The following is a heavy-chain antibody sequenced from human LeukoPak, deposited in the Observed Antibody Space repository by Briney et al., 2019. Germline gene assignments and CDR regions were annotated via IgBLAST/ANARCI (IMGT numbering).Heavy chain of an antibody. Sequence: PSETLSLTCAVYGGSFSGYYWSWIRQPPGKGLEWIGEINHSGSTNYNPSLKSRVTISVDTSKNQFSLKLSSVTAADTAVYYCARQGSIGIDYWGQGTLVTVSS. CDR1: GGSFSGYY. J-gene: IGHJ4*02. D-gene: IGHD3-10*01. V-gene: IGHV4-34*01. CDR2: INHSGST. CDR3: ARQGSIGIDY.